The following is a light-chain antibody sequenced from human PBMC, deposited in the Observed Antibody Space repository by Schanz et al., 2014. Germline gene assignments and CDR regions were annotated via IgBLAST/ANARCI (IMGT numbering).Light chain of an antibody. J-gene: IGLJ2*01. CDR1: SSDVGGYNY. CDR3: SSYTSSNTWI. Sequence: QSALTQPASVSGSPGQSITISCTGTSSDVGGYNYVSWYQQHPGKAPKLILFDVSNRPSGVSNRFSGSKSGNTASLTISGLQAEDEADYYCSSYTSSNTWIFGGGTKLTVL. V-gene: IGLV2-14*01. CDR2: DVS.